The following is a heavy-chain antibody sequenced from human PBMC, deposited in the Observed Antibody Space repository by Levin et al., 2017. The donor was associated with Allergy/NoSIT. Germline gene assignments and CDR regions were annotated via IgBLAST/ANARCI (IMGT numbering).Heavy chain of an antibody. CDR2: ISGSGGST. CDR1: GFTFRSYA. Sequence: AGGSLRLSCAASGFTFRSYAMSWVRQAPGKGLEWVSGISGSGGSTYYADSVKGRFTISRDNSKNTLYLQMNSLRAEDTAVYYCAKGRLGSCSSSSCYPETVMLDYWGQGTLVTVSS. D-gene: IGHD2-2*01. V-gene: IGHV3-23*01. J-gene: IGHJ4*02. CDR3: AKGRLGSCSSSSCYPETVMLDY.